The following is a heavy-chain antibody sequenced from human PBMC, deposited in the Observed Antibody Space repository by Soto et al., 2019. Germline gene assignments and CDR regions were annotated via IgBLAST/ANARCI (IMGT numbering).Heavy chain of an antibody. D-gene: IGHD1-26*01. J-gene: IGHJ5*02. CDR1: GGSISSSSYY. Sequence: PSETLSLTCTVSGGSISSSSYYWGWIRQPPGKGLEWIGSIYYSGSTYYNPSLKSRVTISVDTSKNQFSLKLSSVTAADTAVYYCARRPGDANIVGATNWFDPWGQGTLVTVSS. CDR2: IYYSGST. CDR3: ARRPGDANIVGATNWFDP. V-gene: IGHV4-39*01.